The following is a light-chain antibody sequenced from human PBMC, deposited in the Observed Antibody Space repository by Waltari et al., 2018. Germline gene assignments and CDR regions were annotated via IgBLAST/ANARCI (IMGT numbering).Light chain of an antibody. CDR1: QSINGY. CDR3: QHRSNWPPLFA. Sequence: EIVLTQSPATLSLSPGERATLSCRASQSINGYLAWYQQKPGQAPRLLIYDTSNRATGIPARFSGTGSGTDFTLSISSLEPEDFAVYFCQHRSNWPPLFAFGPGTKVDIK. V-gene: IGKV3-11*01. CDR2: DTS. J-gene: IGKJ3*01.